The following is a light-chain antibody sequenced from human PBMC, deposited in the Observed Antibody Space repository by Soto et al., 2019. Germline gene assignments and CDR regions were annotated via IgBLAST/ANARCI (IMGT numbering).Light chain of an antibody. CDR3: SSYAGTKNV. J-gene: IGLJ1*01. CDR2: EVS. CDR1: SSDVGGYNY. Sequence: QSVLTQPASVSGSPGQSITIPCTGTSSDVGGYNYVSWYQQHPGKAPKLMIYEVSNRPSGVSNRFSGSKSGNTASLTISGLQAEDEADYYCSSYAGTKNVFGTGTKVTVL. V-gene: IGLV2-14*01.